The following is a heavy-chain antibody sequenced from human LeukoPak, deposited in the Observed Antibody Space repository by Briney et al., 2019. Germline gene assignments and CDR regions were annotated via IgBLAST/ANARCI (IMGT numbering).Heavy chain of an antibody. V-gene: IGHV3-48*01. D-gene: IGHD3-3*01. CDR2: ISSSSSTI. CDR3: ARGKLTYYDFWSGYREPNFDY. CDR1: GFTFSSYS. Sequence: GGSLRLSCAASGFTFSSYSMNWVRQAPGKGLEWVSYISSSSSTIYYADSMKGRFTISRDNSKNTLYLQMNSLRAEDTAVYYCARGKLTYYDFWSGYREPNFDYWGQGTLVTVSS. J-gene: IGHJ4*02.